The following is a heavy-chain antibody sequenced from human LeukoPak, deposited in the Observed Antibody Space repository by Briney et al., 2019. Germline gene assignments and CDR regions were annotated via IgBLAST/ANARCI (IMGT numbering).Heavy chain of an antibody. V-gene: IGHV4-30-2*01. Sequence: PSETLSLTCAVSGGSISSGGYSWSWIRQPPGKGLEWIGYIYHSGSTYYNPSLKSRVTISVDRSKNQFSPKLSSVTAADTAVYYCARGYYYGSGSYSPTRWFDPWGQGTLVTVSS. CDR1: GGSISSGGYS. CDR3: ARGYYYGSGSYSPTRWFDP. CDR2: IYHSGST. D-gene: IGHD3-10*01. J-gene: IGHJ5*02.